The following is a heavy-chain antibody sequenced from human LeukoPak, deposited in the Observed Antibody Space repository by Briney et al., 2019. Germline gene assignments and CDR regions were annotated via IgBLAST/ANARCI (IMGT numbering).Heavy chain of an antibody. CDR3: ARDFSTGDAFDI. Sequence: ASVKVSCKASGYTFTSYAMHWVRQAPGQRLEWMGWINAGNANTKFSQKFHDRLTISRDTSASTAYMELSSLRSEDTAIYYCARDFSTGDAFDIWGQGTWVIVSS. D-gene: IGHD3-9*01. CDR1: GYTFTSYA. CDR2: INAGNANT. V-gene: IGHV1-3*01. J-gene: IGHJ3*02.